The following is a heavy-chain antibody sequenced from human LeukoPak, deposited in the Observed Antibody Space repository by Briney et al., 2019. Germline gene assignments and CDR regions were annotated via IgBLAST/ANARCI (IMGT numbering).Heavy chain of an antibody. V-gene: IGHV3-30*18. J-gene: IGHJ4*02. CDR3: AKDLYDQSTGYYGPVDY. D-gene: IGHD3-22*01. Sequence: QPGRSLRLSCAASGFTFSHYAMHWVRQAPAKGLEWVALVSHDGRDKHYADSVRGRFTISRDNSRNTLYLQIDSLTSEDTAVYYCAKDLYDQSTGYYGPVDYWGQGTLVIVSS. CDR1: GFTFSHYA. CDR2: VSHDGRDK.